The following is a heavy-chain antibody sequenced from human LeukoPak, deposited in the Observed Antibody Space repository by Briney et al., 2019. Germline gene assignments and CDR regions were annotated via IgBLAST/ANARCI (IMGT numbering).Heavy chain of an antibody. CDR2: ISGSGGST. D-gene: IGHD2-15*01. Sequence: GGSLRLSCAASGFTFGDYAMSWVRQAPGKGPEWVSAISGSGGSTYYADSVKGWFTISRDNSKNTLYLQMNSLRAEDTAVYYCAKVEAADGYCSGGSCYYFDYWGQGTLVTVSS. CDR3: AKVEAADGYCSGGSCYYFDY. CDR1: GFTFGDYA. J-gene: IGHJ4*02. V-gene: IGHV3-23*01.